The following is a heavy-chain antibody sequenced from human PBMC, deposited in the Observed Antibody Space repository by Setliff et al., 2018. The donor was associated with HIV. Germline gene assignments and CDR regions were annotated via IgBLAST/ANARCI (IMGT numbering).Heavy chain of an antibody. D-gene: IGHD3-22*01. CDR3: ARARTPYYYDSSAYYFNYYYMDV. CDR1: GGSISTSRYY. CDR2: INYRGNT. Sequence: SETLSLTCTVSGGSISTSRYYWGWIRQPPGKGLEWIGSINYRGNTYYNPSLKSRAAISVDTSKNQISLKLSSVTAADTAVYYCARARTPYYYDSSAYYFNYYYMDVWGKGTTVTVSS. J-gene: IGHJ6*03. V-gene: IGHV4-39*01.